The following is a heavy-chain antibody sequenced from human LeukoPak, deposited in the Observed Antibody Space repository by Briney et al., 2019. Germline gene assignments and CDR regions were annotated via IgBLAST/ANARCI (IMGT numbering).Heavy chain of an antibody. CDR2: IYYSGST. J-gene: IGHJ3*02. D-gene: IGHD1-26*01. Sequence: SETLSLTCTVSGGSLSSYYWSWIRQPPGKGLEWIGYIYYSGSTNYNPSLKSRVTISVDTSNHQFSLKLSSVTAADTAVYYCARDFSGAFDIWGQGTMVTVSS. CDR1: GGSLSSYY. CDR3: ARDFSGAFDI. V-gene: IGHV4-59*01.